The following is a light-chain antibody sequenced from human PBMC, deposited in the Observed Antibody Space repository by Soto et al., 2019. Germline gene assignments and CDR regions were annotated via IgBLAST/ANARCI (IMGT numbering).Light chain of an antibody. J-gene: IGKJ4*01. CDR3: QQYKSWSPLT. CDR1: QSISDN. Sequence: DIVMTQSPAILSVSLGERATLSCLASQSISDNLAWYQQRSGQAPSLLIYGASTRATGVPARFSGSGSGTEFTLTISSLQSDDFAIYYCQQYKSWSPLTFGGGTKVE. CDR2: GAS. V-gene: IGKV3-15*01.